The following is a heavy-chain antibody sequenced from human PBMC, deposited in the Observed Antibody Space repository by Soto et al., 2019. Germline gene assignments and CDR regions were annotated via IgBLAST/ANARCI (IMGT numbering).Heavy chain of an antibody. V-gene: IGHV3-23*01. CDR2: IDGSGGTT. CDR3: AKNSGWFNT. CDR1: GFPFSSAD. D-gene: IGHD3-10*01. Sequence: GGSLRLSCAASGFPFSSADMTWVRQAPGKGLEWVSTIDGSGGTTYYADSVKGRFTISRDNSINTVFLQINSLRADDTALYFCAKNSGWFNTWGQGALVTVSS. J-gene: IGHJ5*02.